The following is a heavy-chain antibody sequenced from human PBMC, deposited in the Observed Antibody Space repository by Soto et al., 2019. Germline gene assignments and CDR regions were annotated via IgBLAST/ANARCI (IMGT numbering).Heavy chain of an antibody. CDR3: TRGPRPSSVGTGAF. CDR1: GFTFSMYW. V-gene: IGHV3-74*01. CDR2: ISDGGSRA. D-gene: IGHD3-10*01. Sequence: GGSLRLSCTASGFTFSMYWMHWVRQVPGKGPEWVSRISDGGSRADYADSVKGRFTISRDNAKNTLYLEMHVLRADDTAVYCCTRGPRPSSVGTGAFWGQGTPVTVSS. J-gene: IGHJ4*02.